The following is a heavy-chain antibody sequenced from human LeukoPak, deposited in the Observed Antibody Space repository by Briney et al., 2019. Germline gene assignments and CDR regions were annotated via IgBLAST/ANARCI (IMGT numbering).Heavy chain of an antibody. D-gene: IGHD3-10*01. J-gene: IGHJ5*02. Sequence: ASVKVSCKASGYTFTSYYMHWVRQAPGQGLEWMGIINPSGGSTSYAQKFQGRVTMTRDTSTSTVYMELSSLRSEDTAVYYCARDPSMVRGVSPWSNWFDPWGQGTLVTVSS. CDR1: GYTFTSYY. CDR2: INPSGGST. CDR3: ARDPSMVRGVSPWSNWFDP. V-gene: IGHV1-46*01.